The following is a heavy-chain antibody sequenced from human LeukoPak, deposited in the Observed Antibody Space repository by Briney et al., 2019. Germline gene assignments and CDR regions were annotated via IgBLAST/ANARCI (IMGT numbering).Heavy chain of an antibody. CDR2: ISPNSGGT. CDR3: ARSRGYYDILTGYHYFDY. J-gene: IGHJ4*02. D-gene: IGHD3-9*01. CDR1: GYTFTGYY. Sequence: ASVKVSCKASGYTFTGYYMHWVRQAPGQGLEWVGWISPNSGGTNYAQKFQGRVTITADESTSTAYMELSSLRSEDTAVYYCARSRGYYDILTGYHYFDYWGQGTPVTVSS. V-gene: IGHV1-2*02.